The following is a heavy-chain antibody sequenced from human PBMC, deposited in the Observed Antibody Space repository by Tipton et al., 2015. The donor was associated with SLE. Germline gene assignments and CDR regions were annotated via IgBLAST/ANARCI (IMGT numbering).Heavy chain of an antibody. CDR1: GGTFSSYT. V-gene: IGHV1-69*04. CDR3: ARDGYHDSSSYFDY. Sequence: QSGAEVKKPGSSVKVSCKASGGTFSSYTISWVRQAPGQGLEWMGRIIPILGIANYAQKFQGRVTITADKSTSTAYMELSSLRSEDTAVYYCARDGYHDSSSYFDYWGQGTLVTVSS. J-gene: IGHJ4*02. D-gene: IGHD3-22*01. CDR2: IIPILGIA.